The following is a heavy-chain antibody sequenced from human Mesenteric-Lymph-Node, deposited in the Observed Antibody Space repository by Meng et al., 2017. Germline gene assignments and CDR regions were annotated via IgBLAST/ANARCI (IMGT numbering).Heavy chain of an antibody. CDR2: IYHSGST. J-gene: IGHJ4*02. CDR1: GAFIRSGNW. D-gene: IGHD2-2*01. V-gene: IGHV4-4*02. CDR3: ARGGGCSSSSCDLDY. Sequence: PGWGPGLVEPSETLSLTCVVPGAFIRSGNWWNWVRQPPGKGLEWIGDIYHSGSTNYNPSLKSRVTISVDKSKNQFSLKLSSVTAADTAMYYCARGGGCSSSSCDLDYWGQGVLVTVSS.